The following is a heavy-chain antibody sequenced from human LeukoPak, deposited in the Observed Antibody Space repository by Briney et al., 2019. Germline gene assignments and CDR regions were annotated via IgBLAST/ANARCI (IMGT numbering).Heavy chain of an antibody. J-gene: IGHJ5*02. CDR2: IYYSGST. D-gene: IGHD3-3*02. V-gene: IGHV4-59*01. CDR3: ATSPRRALANWFDP. Sequence: SETLSLTCTVSGGSISSYYWSWIRQSPGKGLEWIGYIYYSGSTNYNPSLKSRVTISVDTSKNQFSLKLSSVPAADTAVYYCATSPRRALANWFDPWGQGTLVTVSS. CDR1: GGSISSYY.